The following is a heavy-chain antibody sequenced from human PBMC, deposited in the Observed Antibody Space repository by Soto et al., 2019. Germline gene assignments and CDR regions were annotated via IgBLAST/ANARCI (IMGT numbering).Heavy chain of an antibody. J-gene: IGHJ4*02. CDR2: INPYNGNT. CDR3: ARTLASVHDY. D-gene: IGHD1-1*01. V-gene: IGHV1-18*04. CDR1: GYPFTSYG. Sequence: QVQLVQSGGEVKRPGASVKVSCKASGYPFTSYGISWVRQAPGQGLEWMGWINPYNGNTKYAQKFKGRVTMTTDTSTTTAYMELRSLSHDDTAVYYCARTLASVHDYWGQGSLVTVSS.